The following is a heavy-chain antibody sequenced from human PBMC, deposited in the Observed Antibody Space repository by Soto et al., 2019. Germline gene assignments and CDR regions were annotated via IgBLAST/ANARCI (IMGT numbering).Heavy chain of an antibody. CDR3: ARDLMGVLTR. V-gene: IGHV4-4*02. CDR1: GDSISNDRW. CDR2: IHHTGSP. Sequence: SETLSLTCAVSGDSISNDRWWSWVRQPPGKGLEWIGEIHHTGSPNYTPSLKSRVTISLDKSKNHFSLNLSSVTAADTAMYYCARDLMGVLTRWGQGTLVTVSS. J-gene: IGHJ4*02. D-gene: IGHD3-16*01.